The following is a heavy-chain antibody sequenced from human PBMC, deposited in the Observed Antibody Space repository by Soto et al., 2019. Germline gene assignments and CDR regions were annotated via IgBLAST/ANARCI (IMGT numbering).Heavy chain of an antibody. CDR3: ASGAAFYYDTSRY. Sequence: PGGSLRLSCAAPGFNFNIHALHWIRQAPGEGLEWVAVMSPGGNSQYYADSVKGRFTISRDTSKSTLYPQMTSLRPEDTAVYYCASGAAFYYDTSRYWGQGTLVAVSS. V-gene: IGHV3-30-3*01. CDR2: MSPGGNSQ. CDR1: GFNFNIHA. J-gene: IGHJ4*02. D-gene: IGHD3-22*01.